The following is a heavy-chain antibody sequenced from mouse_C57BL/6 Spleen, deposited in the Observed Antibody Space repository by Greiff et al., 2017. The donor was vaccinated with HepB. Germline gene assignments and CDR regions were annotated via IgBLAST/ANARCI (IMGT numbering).Heavy chain of an antibody. CDR1: GYTFTDYY. CDR3: ARYYDYDDY. V-gene: IGHV1-26*01. CDR2: INPNNGGT. J-gene: IGHJ2*01. Sequence: DVHLVESGPELVKPGASVKISCKASGYTFTDYYMNWVKQSHGKSLEWIGDINPNNGGTSYNQKFKGKATLTVDKSSSTAYMELRSLTSEDSAVYYCARYYDYDDYWGQGTTLTVSS. D-gene: IGHD2-4*01.